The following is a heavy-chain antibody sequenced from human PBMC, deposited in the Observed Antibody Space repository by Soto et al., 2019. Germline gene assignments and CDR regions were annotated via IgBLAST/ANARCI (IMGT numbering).Heavy chain of an antibody. CDR2: VNPDDSTT. J-gene: IGHJ5*02. Sequence: GESLKISCEGSGYIFTNYWIGWVRQMPGKGLEWMGIVNPDDSTTTYSQSFQGQVIISADKYVRSAYLQWSSLKDSDTATYYCVRRFCSGTSCRFNWFDPWGQGTLVTVSS. V-gene: IGHV5-51*01. CDR1: GYIFTNYW. D-gene: IGHD2-2*01. CDR3: VRRFCSGTSCRFNWFDP.